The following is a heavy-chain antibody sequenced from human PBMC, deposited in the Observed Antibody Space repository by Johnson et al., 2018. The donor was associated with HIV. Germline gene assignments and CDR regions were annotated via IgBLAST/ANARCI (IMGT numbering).Heavy chain of an antibody. CDR2: IRYDGSHK. CDR3: ARDGMHYDFWSGYAPDAFDI. CDR1: GFTFSNYG. D-gene: IGHD3-3*01. Sequence: QVQLVESGGGVVQPGGSLRLSCAASGFTFSNYGMHWVRQAPGKGLEWVAFIRYDGSHKYYVDSVKGRFTISRDNAKNSLYLQMNSLRAEDTAVYYCARDGMHYDFWSGYAPDAFDIWGQGTMVTVSS. V-gene: IGHV3-30*02. J-gene: IGHJ3*02.